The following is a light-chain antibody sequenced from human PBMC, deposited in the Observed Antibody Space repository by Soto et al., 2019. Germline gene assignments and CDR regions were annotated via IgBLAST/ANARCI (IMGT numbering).Light chain of an antibody. J-gene: IGLJ2*01. CDR2: RNN. V-gene: IGLV1-47*01. CDR3: SAWDDSLSGLV. CDR1: NSNIGSYF. Sequence: QLVLTQPPSASGTPGQRVTFSCSGSNSNIGSYFVYWYQQVPGTAPKLLMYRNNQRPSEVPDRFSGSKSGTSASLAISGLRSEDEASYYCSAWDDSLSGLVFGGGTKLTVL.